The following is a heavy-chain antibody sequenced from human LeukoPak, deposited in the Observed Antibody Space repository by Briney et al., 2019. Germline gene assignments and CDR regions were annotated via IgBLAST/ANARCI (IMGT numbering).Heavy chain of an antibody. CDR1: GFTVSSNS. D-gene: IGHD6-13*01. CDR3: AREGSSSWSYYYYYMDV. V-gene: IGHV3-7*01. J-gene: IGHJ6*03. CDR2: IKQDGSEK. Sequence: TGGSLRLSCTVSGFTVSSNSMSWVRQAPGKGLEWVANIKQDGSEKYYVDSVKGRFTISRDNAKNSLYLQMNSLRAEDTAVYYCAREGSSSWSYYYYYMDVWGKGTTVTVSS.